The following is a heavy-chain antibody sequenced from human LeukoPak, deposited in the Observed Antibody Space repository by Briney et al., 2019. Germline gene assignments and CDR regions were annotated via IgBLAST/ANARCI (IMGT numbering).Heavy chain of an antibody. V-gene: IGHV4-34*01. CDR3: ARGDLTTVTTSQTFRYYYYGMDV. CDR2: INHSGST. Sequence: SETLSLTCAVYGGSFSGYYWSWIRQPPGKGLEWIGEINHSGSTNYNPSLKSRVTISVDTSKNQFSLKLSSVTAADTAVYYCARGDLTTVTTSQTFRYYYYGMDVWGQGTTVTVSS. J-gene: IGHJ6*02. D-gene: IGHD4-17*01. CDR1: GGSFSGYY.